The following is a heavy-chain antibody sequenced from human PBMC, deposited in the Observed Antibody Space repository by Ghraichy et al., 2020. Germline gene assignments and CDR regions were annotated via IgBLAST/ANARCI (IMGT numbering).Heavy chain of an antibody. V-gene: IGHV3-11*01. CDR3: ANIMGLRDCSNTDCYYFGS. J-gene: IGHJ4*02. CDR1: GFNFNDYY. D-gene: IGHD2-2*01. CDR2: INYRSDII. Sequence: GGSLRLSCVASGFNFNDYYMTWVRQAPGKGLEWVSYINYRSDIIYYTDSVKGRFTISRDNTKNSLYLQMNSLRADDTAVYYCANIMGLRDCSNTDCYYFGSWGQGALVTVSS.